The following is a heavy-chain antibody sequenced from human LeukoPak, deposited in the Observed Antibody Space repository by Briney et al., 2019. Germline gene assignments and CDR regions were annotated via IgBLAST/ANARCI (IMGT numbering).Heavy chain of an antibody. CDR1: GFAFRSYT. Sequence: GGSLRLSCAASGFAFRSYTMNWVRQAPGKGLEWVSSISGSSDNTYYADSVKGRFTISRDNSKNTLYLRMNSLRAEDTAIYFCAQWAPHRPLNYWGQGTLVTVSS. D-gene: IGHD1-26*01. V-gene: IGHV3-23*01. CDR2: ISGSSDNT. J-gene: IGHJ4*02. CDR3: AQWAPHRPLNY.